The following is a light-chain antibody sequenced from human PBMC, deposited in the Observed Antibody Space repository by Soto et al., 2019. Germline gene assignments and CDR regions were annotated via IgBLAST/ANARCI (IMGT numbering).Light chain of an antibody. CDR2: GNS. Sequence: QSVLTQPPSVSGAPGQRITISCTGSSSNIGAGYDVHWYQHLPGTAPKLLIYGNSNRPSGVPDRFSGSKSGTSASLAITGLQAEDEADYYCLSYDSSLSGVVFGGGTQLTVL. CDR1: SSNIGAGYD. CDR3: LSYDSSLSGVV. J-gene: IGLJ2*01. V-gene: IGLV1-40*01.